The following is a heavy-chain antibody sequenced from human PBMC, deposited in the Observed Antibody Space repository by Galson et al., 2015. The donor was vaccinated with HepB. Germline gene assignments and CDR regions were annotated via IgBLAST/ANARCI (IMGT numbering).Heavy chain of an antibody. D-gene: IGHD3-10*01. CDR3: ARGHPSNYYGSGSAGY. V-gene: IGHV3-21*01. J-gene: IGHJ4*02. CDR2: ISSSSSYI. CDR1: GFTFSSYS. Sequence: SLRLSCAASGFTFSSYSMNWVRQAPGKGLEWVSSISSSSSYIYYADSVKGRFTISRDNAKNSLYLQMNSLRAEDTAVYYCARGHPSNYYGSGSAGYWGQGTLVTVSS.